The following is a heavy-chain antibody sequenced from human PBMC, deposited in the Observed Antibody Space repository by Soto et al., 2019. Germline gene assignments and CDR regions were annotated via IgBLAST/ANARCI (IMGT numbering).Heavy chain of an antibody. Sequence: EVQLLESGGSLVQPGGSLRLSCAASGFTFSSYAMSWVRQAPGKGLEWVSAISDSGGSTYYPDSVKGRFTISRDNSKNTLYLQMTTLRAEDTAVYYCAKQLHSYGGSGYFFFDYWGQGTLVIVSS. J-gene: IGHJ4*02. V-gene: IGHV3-23*01. D-gene: IGHD3-22*01. CDR1: GFTFSSYA. CDR2: ISDSGGST. CDR3: AKQLHSYGGSGYFFFDY.